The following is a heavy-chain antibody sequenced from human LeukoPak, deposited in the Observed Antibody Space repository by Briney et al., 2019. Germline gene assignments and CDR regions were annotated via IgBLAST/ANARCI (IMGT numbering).Heavy chain of an antibody. J-gene: IGHJ4*02. V-gene: IGHV1-46*01. CDR2: INLSGGST. CDR3: ARGCSGGSCHLTDY. D-gene: IGHD2-15*01. Sequence: ASVKVSCKASGYTFTSYYMHWVRQAPGQGLEWMAMINLSGGSTTYTQNFQGRVTMTRDTSTTTVYMELSSLRSEYTAVYYCARGCSGGSCHLTDYWGQGTLVTVSS. CDR1: GYTFTSYY.